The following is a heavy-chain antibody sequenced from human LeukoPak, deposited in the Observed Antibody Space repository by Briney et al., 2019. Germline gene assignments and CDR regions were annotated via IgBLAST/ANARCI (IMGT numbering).Heavy chain of an antibody. CDR2: IYTSGST. V-gene: IGHV4-4*07. CDR1: GGSISSYY. D-gene: IGHD3-22*01. J-gene: IGHJ4*02. CDR3: AIAYYYDSSGYYSPSPFDY. Sequence: SETLSLTCTVSGGSISSYYWSWIRQPAGKGLEWIGRIYTSGSTNYNPSLKSRVTMSVDTSKNQFSLKLSSVTAADTAVYYCAIAYYYDSSGYYSPSPFDYWGQGTLVTVSS.